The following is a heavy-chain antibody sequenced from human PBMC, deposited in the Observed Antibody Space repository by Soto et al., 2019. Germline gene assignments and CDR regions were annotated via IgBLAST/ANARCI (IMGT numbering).Heavy chain of an antibody. CDR3: ASPTLGAFDI. Sequence: TCTISGGSISSSNYFWGWIRQPPGKGLEWIGSIFYSGSTSYNSSLKSPVTISVDTSKNQFSLRLSSVTAADTAVYYCASPTLGAFDIWGQGTMVTVSS. CDR1: GGSISSSNYF. V-gene: IGHV4-39*01. D-gene: IGHD3-16*01. CDR2: IFYSGST. J-gene: IGHJ3*02.